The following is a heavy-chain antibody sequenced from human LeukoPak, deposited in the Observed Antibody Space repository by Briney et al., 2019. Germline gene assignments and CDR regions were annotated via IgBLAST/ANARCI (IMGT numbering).Heavy chain of an antibody. D-gene: IGHD4-17*01. J-gene: IGHJ3*02. CDR3: ARDSYGDQDGGAFDI. CDR1: GDSISSGGYY. V-gene: IGHV4-61*08. CDR2: IYYSGST. Sequence: SETLSLTCTVSGDSISSGGYYWSWIRQPPGKGLEWIGYIYYSGSTNYNPSLKSRVTISVDTSKNQFSLKLSSVTAADTAVYYCARDSYGDQDGGAFDIWGQGTMVTVSS.